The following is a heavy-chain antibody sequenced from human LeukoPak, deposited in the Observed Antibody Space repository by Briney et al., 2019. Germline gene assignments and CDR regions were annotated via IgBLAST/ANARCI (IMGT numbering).Heavy chain of an antibody. V-gene: IGHV3-30*19. D-gene: IGHD6-13*01. CDR1: GFTFSNYG. J-gene: IGHJ3*02. CDR3: ARGGSSWDFAFDI. CDR2: LSYDGSDK. Sequence: GGSLRLSCAASGFTFSNYGMHWVRQAPGKGLEWVAVLSYDGSDKYYADSVKGRFTISRDNSRNTLYLQMNSLRTEDTAMYYCARGGSSWDFAFDIWGQGTMVTVSS.